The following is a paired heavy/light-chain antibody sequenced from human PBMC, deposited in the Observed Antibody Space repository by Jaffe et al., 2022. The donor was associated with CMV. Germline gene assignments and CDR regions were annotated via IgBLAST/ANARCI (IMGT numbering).Heavy chain of an antibody. D-gene: IGHD2-8*02. V-gene: IGHV4-39*01. J-gene: IGHJ4*01. CDR3: AAHRWSRRTVLNGRSPPLPPDY. CDR2: IYHDRNT. Sequence: QQHLQESGPGLVKPSETLSLTCTGASINDVDFYWGWIRQPPGKGLEWIATIYHDRNTYYNPSLQSRVTISIDRSKNQFSLHLTSVTAADTAVYYCAAHRWSRRTVLNGRSPPLPPDYWGQGTLVTVSS. CDR1: ASINDVDFY.
Light chain of an antibody. CDR1: SSDVGGYNH. V-gene: IGLV2-14*03. CDR3: SSYSTSTTLLI. CDR2: NVN. Sequence: QSALTQPASVSGSPGQSVTISCTGTSSDVGGYNHVSWYQQHPGKAPKLIISNVNDRPSGVSNRFSGSKSGNTASLTISGLQTEDGADYYCSSYSTSTTLLIFGAGTKLTVL. J-gene: IGLJ2*01.